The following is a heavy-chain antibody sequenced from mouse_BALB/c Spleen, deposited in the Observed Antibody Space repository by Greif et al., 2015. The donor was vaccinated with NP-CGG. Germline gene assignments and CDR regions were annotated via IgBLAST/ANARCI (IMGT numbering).Heavy chain of an antibody. CDR3: ARCAMSAAGGGC. CDR2: ISNGGGST. V-gene: IGHV5-12*02. J-gene: IGHJ3*01. Sequence: EVQVVESGGGLVQPGGSLKLSCATSGFTFSDYYMYWVRQTPEKRLEWVAYISNGGGSTYYPDTVKGRFTISRDNAKNARCLQMGGLKAEDGARDDWARCAMSAAGGGCWGQGTLVAV. D-gene: IGHD2-3*01. CDR1: GFTFSDYY.